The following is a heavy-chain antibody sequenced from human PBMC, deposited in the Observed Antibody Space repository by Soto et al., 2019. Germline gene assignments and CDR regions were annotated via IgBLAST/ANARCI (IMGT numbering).Heavy chain of an antibody. D-gene: IGHD2-2*02. CDR3: ARAPYCSSTSCYSHVISGNYYYYMDV. CDR1: GYTFTSYY. CDR2: INPSGGST. J-gene: IGHJ6*03. Sequence: ASVKVSCKASGYTFTSYYMHWVRQAPGQGLEWMGIINPSGGSTSYAQKFQGRVTMTTDTSTSTAYMELSSLRSEDTAVYYCARAPYCSSTSCYSHVISGNYYYYMDVWGKGTTVTVSS. V-gene: IGHV1-46*01.